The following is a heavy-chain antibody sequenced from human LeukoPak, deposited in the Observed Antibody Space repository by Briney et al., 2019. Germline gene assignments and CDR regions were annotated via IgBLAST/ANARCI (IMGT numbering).Heavy chain of an antibody. D-gene: IGHD3/OR15-3a*01. V-gene: IGHV1-2*02. CDR3: ARGAGLVNWFDP. Sequence: ASVKVSCNASGYTFTGYYMHWARQAPGQGLEWMGWINPNSGGTNYAQKFQGRVTMTRDTSISTAYMELSRLRSDDTAVYYCARGAGLVNWFDPWGQGTLVTVSS. CDR1: GYTFTGYY. CDR2: INPNSGGT. J-gene: IGHJ5*02.